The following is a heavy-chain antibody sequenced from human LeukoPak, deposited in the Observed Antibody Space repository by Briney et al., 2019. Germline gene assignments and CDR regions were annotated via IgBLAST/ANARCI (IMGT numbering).Heavy chain of an antibody. CDR2: LIGSSGAT. CDR1: GFTFSNYA. V-gene: IGHV3-23*01. Sequence: GGSLRLSCAASGFTFSNYAMNWVRQAPGKGLEWVALLIGSSGATDYADSVKGRFTTSRDNSKNTLFLQMNSLRAEDTAIYYCAKGAYDYIEIAYFDYWGQGALVTVSS. J-gene: IGHJ4*02. CDR3: AKGAYDYIEIAYFDY. D-gene: IGHD5-12*01.